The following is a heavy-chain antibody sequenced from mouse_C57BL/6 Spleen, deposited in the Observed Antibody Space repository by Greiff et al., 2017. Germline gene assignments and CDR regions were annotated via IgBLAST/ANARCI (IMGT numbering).Heavy chain of an antibody. V-gene: IGHV1-76*01. D-gene: IGHD2-5*01. J-gene: IGHJ4*01. CDR1: GYTFTDYY. Sequence: QVHVKQSGAELVRPGASVKLSCKASGYTFTDYYINWVKQRPGQGLEWIARIYPGSGNTYYNEKFKGKATLTAEKSSSTAYMQLSSLTSEDSAVYFCARSYSNYAMDYWGQGTSVTVSS. CDR2: IYPGSGNT. CDR3: ARSYSNYAMDY.